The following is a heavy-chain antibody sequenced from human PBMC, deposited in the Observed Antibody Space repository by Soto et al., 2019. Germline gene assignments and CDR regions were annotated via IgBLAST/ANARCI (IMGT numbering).Heavy chain of an antibody. J-gene: IGHJ4*02. V-gene: IGHV3-11*06. CDR3: ARVPISRGSGWYDFDF. CDR2: ISHGGTYT. D-gene: IGHD6-19*01. Sequence: QVQLVESGGGLVKPGGSLRLSCAASGFTFSDYYMSWIRQAPGKGLEWVSYISHGGTYTNYADSVKGRFTISRDNAKNSLYLQMNSLRAEDTAVFYCARVPISRGSGWYDFDFWGQGTVVTVSS. CDR1: GFTFSDYY.